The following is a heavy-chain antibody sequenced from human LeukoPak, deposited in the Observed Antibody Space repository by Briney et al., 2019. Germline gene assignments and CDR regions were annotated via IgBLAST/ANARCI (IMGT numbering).Heavy chain of an antibody. CDR1: GFTFSTYG. D-gene: IGHD3-9*01. CDR3: AKDGGEYYDILTGYYPRLYYMDV. Sequence: GGSLRLSCVASGFTFSTYGMSWVRQPPGKGREWVSAISGSGGSTYYADSVKGRFTISRDNSKNTLYLQMNSLRAEDTAVYYCAKDGGEYYDILTGYYPRLYYMDVWGKGTTVTISS. V-gene: IGHV3-23*01. CDR2: ISGSGGST. J-gene: IGHJ6*03.